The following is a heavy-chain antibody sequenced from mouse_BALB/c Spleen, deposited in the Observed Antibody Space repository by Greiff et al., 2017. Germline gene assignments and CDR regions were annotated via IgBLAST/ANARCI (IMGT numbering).Heavy chain of an antibody. J-gene: IGHJ4*01. CDR3: ARDSAMDY. Sequence: VKLVESGGDLVKPGGSLKLSCAASGFTFSSYGMSWVRQTPDKRLEWVATISSGGSYTYYPDSVKGRFTISRDNAKNTLYLQMSSLKSEDTAMYYCARDSAMDYWGQGTSVTVSS. CDR1: GFTFSSYG. CDR2: ISSGGSYT. V-gene: IGHV5-6*02.